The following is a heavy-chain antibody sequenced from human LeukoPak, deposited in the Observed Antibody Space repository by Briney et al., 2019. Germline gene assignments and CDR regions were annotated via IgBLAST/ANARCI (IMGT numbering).Heavy chain of an antibody. CDR2: TYYRSTWYN. CDR3: ARRLTQYDCFDP. Sequence: SQTLTLTCAISGDSVSSNSVTWNWIRQSPSRGLEWLGRTYYRSTWYNDYAVSVRGRITVNPDTSKNQFSLHLNSVTPEDTAVYYCARRLTQYDCFDPWGQGILVTVSS. J-gene: IGHJ5*02. V-gene: IGHV6-1*01. D-gene: IGHD2-2*01. CDR1: GDSVSSNSVT.